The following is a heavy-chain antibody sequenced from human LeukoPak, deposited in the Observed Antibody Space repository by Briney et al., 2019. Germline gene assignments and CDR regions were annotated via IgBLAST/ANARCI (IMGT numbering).Heavy chain of an antibody. Sequence: GGSLRLSCAASGFTFSSCAMHWVRQAPGKGLEWVAIITYDGSSQFYADSVKGRFTISRDNSKNTLYLQMNSLRPEDTAMYYCARDPTVTTSFFDYWGQGTLVTVSS. CDR3: ARDPTVTTSFFDY. D-gene: IGHD4-17*01. J-gene: IGHJ4*02. CDR2: ITYDGSSQ. V-gene: IGHV3-30-3*01. CDR1: GFTFSSCA.